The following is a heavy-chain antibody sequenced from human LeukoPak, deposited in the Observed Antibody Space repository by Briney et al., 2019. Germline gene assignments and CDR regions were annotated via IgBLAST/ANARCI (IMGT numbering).Heavy chain of an antibody. D-gene: IGHD6-13*01. CDR2: IGTAGEI. Sequence: GGSLRLSCAASGFAFRSYDMHWVRQATGKGLEWVSGIGTAGEIYYPGSVKGRFTISRGNAKNSLYLQMNSLRAGDTAVYYGARAAYSSTWYSRYFDLWGRGTLVTVSS. J-gene: IGHJ2*01. CDR1: GFAFRSYD. V-gene: IGHV3-13*01. CDR3: ARAAYSSTWYSRYFDL.